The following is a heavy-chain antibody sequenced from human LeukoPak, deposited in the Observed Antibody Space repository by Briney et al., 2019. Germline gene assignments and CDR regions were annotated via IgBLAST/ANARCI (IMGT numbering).Heavy chain of an antibody. Sequence: SVKVSCKASADTFKRYAISWVRQAPGHGLEWMGRITPLLGVANYTQRFQGRVTITADKSTHTAYMELSTLRSDDTAVYYCARDASYYGLDVWGQGTTVTVSS. CDR2: ITPLLGVA. CDR1: ADTFKRYA. CDR3: ARDASYYGLDV. V-gene: IGHV1-69*04. J-gene: IGHJ6*02.